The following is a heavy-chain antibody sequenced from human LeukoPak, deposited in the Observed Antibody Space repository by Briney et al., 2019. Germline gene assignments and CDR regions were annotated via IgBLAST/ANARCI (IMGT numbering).Heavy chain of an antibody. J-gene: IGHJ5*02. V-gene: IGHV1-2*02. CDR3: ARLAGHSSGYYYGWFDP. Sequence: ASLKVSCKASGYTFTGYYMHWVRQAPGQGLEWMGWINPNSGGTNYAQKFQGRVSMTRDTSIGTAYMQLSRLRSDDTAVYYCARLAGHSSGYYYGWFDPWGQGTLVTVSS. CDR2: INPNSGGT. D-gene: IGHD3-22*01. CDR1: GYTFTGYY.